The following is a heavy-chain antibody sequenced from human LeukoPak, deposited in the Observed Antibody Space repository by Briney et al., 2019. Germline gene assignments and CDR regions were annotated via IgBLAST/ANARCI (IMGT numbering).Heavy chain of an antibody. CDR1: GFTFSSYV. J-gene: IGHJ6*02. D-gene: IGHD2-15*01. CDR2: IWYDGSNK. Sequence: PGGSLRLSCAASGFTFSSYVMHWVRQAPGKGLEWVAVIWYDGSNKYYADSVKGRFTISRDNSKNTLYLQMNSLRAEDTAVYYCARAHGCSGGSCFSMDVWGQGTTVTVSS. V-gene: IGHV3-33*01. CDR3: ARAHGCSGGSCFSMDV.